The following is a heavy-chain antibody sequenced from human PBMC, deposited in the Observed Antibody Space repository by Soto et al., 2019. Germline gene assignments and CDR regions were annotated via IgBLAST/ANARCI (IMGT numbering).Heavy chain of an antibody. CDR2: INPSGGSK. CDR3: ARVGGGDLVY. J-gene: IGHJ4*02. CDR1: GYTFTSYY. Sequence: QVQLVQSGAEVKKPGASVKVSCKAYGYTFTSYYMHWVRQAPGQGLEWMGIINPSGGSKSYAQKFQGRVTMTRDTSTSTVYMELSSLRSEDTAVYYCARVGGGDLVYWGQGTLVTVSS. D-gene: IGHD3-3*01. V-gene: IGHV1-46*01.